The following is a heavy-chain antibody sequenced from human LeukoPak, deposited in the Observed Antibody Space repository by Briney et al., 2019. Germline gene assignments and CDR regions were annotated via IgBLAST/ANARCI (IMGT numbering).Heavy chain of an antibody. CDR2: INADGSEK. J-gene: IGHJ6*02. CDR1: GFSISGHW. Sequence: GGSLRLSCTASGFSISGHWQTWVRQTPGKGLEWVAHINADGSEKSYVGSVKGRFTISKDSVENSVTPQMNSVRVEDTAVYYCGRGHYGLDVWGQGATVTVSS. CDR3: GRGHYGLDV. V-gene: IGHV3-7*01.